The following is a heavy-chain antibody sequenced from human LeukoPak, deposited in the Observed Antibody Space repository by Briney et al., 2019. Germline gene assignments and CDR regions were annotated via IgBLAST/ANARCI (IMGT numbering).Heavy chain of an antibody. J-gene: IGHJ4*02. CDR2: ISGDGGST. Sequence: VRSLRLSCAASGFTFSSYAMHWVRQAPGQGLECVSLISGDGGSTYYADSVTARFTTSRDNSKNCLYLPMNSPRTEDTTWYCFAKVDLGSSVDYWGQGTLVTVSS. CDR1: GFTFSSYA. V-gene: IGHV3-43*02. CDR3: AKVDLGSSVDY. D-gene: IGHD6-6*01.